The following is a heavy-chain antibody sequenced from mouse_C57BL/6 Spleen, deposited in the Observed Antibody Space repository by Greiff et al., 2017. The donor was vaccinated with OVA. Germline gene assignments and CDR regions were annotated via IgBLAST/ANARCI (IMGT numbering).Heavy chain of an antibody. Sequence: VQLQESGAELVRPGTSVKMSCKASGYTFTNYWIGWAKQSPGHGLEWIGDIYPGGGYTNYNEKFKGKATLTADKSSSTAYMQFSSLTSEDSAIYYCARGEYCDDDGGYFVYWGQGTTLTVSS. CDR2: IYPGGGYT. V-gene: IGHV1-63*01. J-gene: IGHJ2*01. D-gene: IGHD2-4*01. CDR1: GYTFTNYW. CDR3: ARGEYCDDDGGYFVY.